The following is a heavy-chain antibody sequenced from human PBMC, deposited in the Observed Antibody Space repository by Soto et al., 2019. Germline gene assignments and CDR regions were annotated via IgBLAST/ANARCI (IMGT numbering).Heavy chain of an antibody. Sequence: RVCCAVAGVNIPNYAMTRVIKDQEKGLEWVSGISGSGGSTYYADSVKGRFTISRDNSKNTLYLQMNSLSTEDTAVYYCARLTEPRLVRGAMTFDIWGQGTMVTVSS. J-gene: IGHJ3*02. V-gene: IGHV3-23*01. CDR1: GVNIPNYA. CDR2: ISGSGGST. D-gene: IGHD3-10*01. CDR3: ARLTEPRLVRGAMTFDI.